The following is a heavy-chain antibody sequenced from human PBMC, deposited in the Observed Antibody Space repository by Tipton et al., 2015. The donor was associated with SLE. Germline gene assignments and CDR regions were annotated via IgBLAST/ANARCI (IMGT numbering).Heavy chain of an antibody. CDR2: ISGSGTTI. V-gene: IGHV3-11*04. J-gene: IGHJ4*02. CDR3: ARDLGHDSSVFFDY. CDR1: EFTFSDYY. D-gene: IGHD3-22*01. Sequence: GSLRLSCAASEFTFSDYYMSWIRQAPGKGLEWLSYISGSGTTIYYADSVKGRFTISRDNAKNSLYLQMNSLRAEDTAVYYCARDLGHDSSVFFDYWGQGTLVTVSS.